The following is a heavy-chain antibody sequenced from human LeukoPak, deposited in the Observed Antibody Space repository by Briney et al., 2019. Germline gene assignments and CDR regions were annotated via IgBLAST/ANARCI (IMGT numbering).Heavy chain of an antibody. D-gene: IGHD7-27*01. Sequence: SETLSLTCTVSGGSISSYYWSWIRQPPGKGLEWIGYIYTSGSTNYNPSLKSRVTISVDTSKNQFSPKVSSVTAADTAVYYCARRGFQLGSYYFDYWGQGTLVTVSS. CDR2: IYTSGST. CDR1: GGSISSYY. V-gene: IGHV4-4*09. CDR3: ARRGFQLGSYYFDY. J-gene: IGHJ4*02.